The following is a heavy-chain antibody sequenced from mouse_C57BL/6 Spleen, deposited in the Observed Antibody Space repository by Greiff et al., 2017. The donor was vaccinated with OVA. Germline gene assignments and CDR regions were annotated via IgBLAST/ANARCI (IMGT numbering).Heavy chain of an antibody. Sequence: EVKLVESEGGLVQPGSSMKLSCTASGFTFSDYYMAWVRQVPEKGLEWVANINSDGSSTYYLDSLKSRFIISRDNAKNILYLQMSSLKSEDTATYYCARGPITTVVSYWYFDVWGTGTTVTVSS. CDR1: GFTFSDYY. J-gene: IGHJ1*03. V-gene: IGHV5-16*01. D-gene: IGHD1-1*01. CDR3: ARGPITTVVSYWYFDV. CDR2: INSDGSST.